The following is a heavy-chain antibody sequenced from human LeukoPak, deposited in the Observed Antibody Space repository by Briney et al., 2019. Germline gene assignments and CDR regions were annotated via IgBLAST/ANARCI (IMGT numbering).Heavy chain of an antibody. CDR2: IWYDGSNK. CDR3: ARASKVVVTAIPY. V-gene: IGHV3-33*08. D-gene: IGHD2-21*02. Sequence: GGSLRLSCAASGFTFSSSAMSWVRQAPGKGLEWVAVIWYDGSNKSYADFVKGRFTISRDNAKNTLYLQMNSLRAEDTAVYYCARASKVVVTAIPYWGQGTLVTVSS. CDR1: GFTFSSSA. J-gene: IGHJ4*02.